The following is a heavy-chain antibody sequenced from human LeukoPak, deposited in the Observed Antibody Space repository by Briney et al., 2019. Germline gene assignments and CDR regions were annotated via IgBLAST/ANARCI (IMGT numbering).Heavy chain of an antibody. V-gene: IGHV3-21*01. D-gene: IGHD1-26*01. J-gene: IGHJ6*03. Sequence: GGSLRLSCAASGFTFSSYNMNWVRQAPGKGLEWVSSITSTGTYTFYADSVKGRFTISRDNSKNSLYLQMISLRAEDTAIYYCARDPYSGSYGDSYYYYMDVWGKGTTVTISS. CDR3: ARDPYSGSYGDSYYYYMDV. CDR2: ITSTGTYT. CDR1: GFTFSSYN.